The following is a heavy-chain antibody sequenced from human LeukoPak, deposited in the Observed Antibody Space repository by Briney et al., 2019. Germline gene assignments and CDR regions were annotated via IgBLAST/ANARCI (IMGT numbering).Heavy chain of an antibody. V-gene: IGHV3-9*01. Sequence: GRSLRLSCAASGFTFDDYAMHWVRQAPGKGLEWVSSISWNGNSIGYADSVKGRFTISRDNAKNSLYLQMNSLRPEDTALYYCAQGGGNYFYEWGQGTLVTVSS. CDR1: GFTFDDYA. D-gene: IGHD1-26*01. CDR3: AQGGGNYFYE. J-gene: IGHJ4*02. CDR2: ISWNGNSI.